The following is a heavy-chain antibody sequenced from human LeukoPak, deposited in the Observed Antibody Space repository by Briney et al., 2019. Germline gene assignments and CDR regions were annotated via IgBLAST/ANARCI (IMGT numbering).Heavy chain of an antibody. CDR2: INPSGGST. CDR1: GYTFTSYY. V-gene: IGHV1-46*01. Sequence: GASVKVSCKASGYTFTSYYMHWVRQAPGQGLEWMGIINPSGGSTSYAQKFQGRVTMTRDMSTSTVYMELSSLRSEETAVYYCAKTRITMVRGVMEPIDYWGQGTLVTVSS. CDR3: AKTRITMVRGVMEPIDY. J-gene: IGHJ4*02. D-gene: IGHD3-10*01.